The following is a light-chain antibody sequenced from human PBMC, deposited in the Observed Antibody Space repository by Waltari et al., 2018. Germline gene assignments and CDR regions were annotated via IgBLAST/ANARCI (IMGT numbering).Light chain of an antibody. V-gene: IGLV3-21*02. CDR1: NIGSKN. Sequence: SYELTQPRSVSVSPGQTARITCGGDNIGSKNVAWYQQKSPQAPVLIIFAVTEQPSGIPDRFSGSNSGNSATLTISGVEAGDEADYYCQVWDSGVRSALFGGGTRLTVL. CDR2: AVT. CDR3: QVWDSGVRSAL. J-gene: IGLJ2*01.